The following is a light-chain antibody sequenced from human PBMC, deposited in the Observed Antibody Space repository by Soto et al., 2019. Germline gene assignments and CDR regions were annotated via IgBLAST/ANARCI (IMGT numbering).Light chain of an antibody. CDR2: DVN. Sequence: QPVLTQPASVSGSPGQSITVSCTGISSDVGVSISVSWYQQHPGKAPRLIIFDVNNRPSGVSPRFSGSKSGNTASLTISGLQAEDEAHYFCTSYKRGGLYVFGSGTKVTVL. CDR3: TSYKRGGLYV. V-gene: IGLV2-14*03. CDR1: SSDVGVSIS. J-gene: IGLJ1*01.